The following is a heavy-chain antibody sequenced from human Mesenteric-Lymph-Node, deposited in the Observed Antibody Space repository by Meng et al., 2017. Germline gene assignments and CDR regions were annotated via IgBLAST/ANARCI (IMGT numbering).Heavy chain of an antibody. CDR1: GFTFSSYS. J-gene: IGHJ2*01. D-gene: IGHD1-26*01. CDR3: ARGGSVLGYFGL. V-gene: IGHV3-21*01. Sequence: GESLKISCAASGFTFSSYSMNWVRQAPGKGLEWVSSISSSSSYIYYADSVKGRFTISRDNAKNSLYLQMNSLRLEDTAVYYCARGGSVLGYFGLWGRGTLVTVSS. CDR2: ISSSSSYI.